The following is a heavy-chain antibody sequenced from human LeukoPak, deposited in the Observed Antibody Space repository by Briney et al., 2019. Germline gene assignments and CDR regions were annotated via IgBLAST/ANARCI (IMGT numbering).Heavy chain of an antibody. D-gene: IGHD5-12*01. J-gene: IGHJ4*02. CDR3: ARSPRGYSGYDIKFDY. CDR1: GDSISSGDHY. CDR2: ISYSGST. V-gene: IGHV4-30-4*01. Sequence: SQTLSLTCTVSGDSISSGDHYWSWIRQPPGKGLEWIGYISYSGSTYYSPSLKSRLNISVDTSKNQFSLKLSSVTAADTAVYYCARSPRGYSGYDIKFDYWGQGTLVTVSS.